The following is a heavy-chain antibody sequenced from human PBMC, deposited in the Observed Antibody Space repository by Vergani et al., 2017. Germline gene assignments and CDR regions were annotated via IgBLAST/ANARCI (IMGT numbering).Heavy chain of an antibody. CDR2: IIPIRGIA. CDR1: GGTFSSYA. V-gene: IGHV1-69*04. D-gene: IGHD3-22*01. J-gene: IGHJ4*02. CDR3: ARXTDSSGYYFPENPYYFDY. Sequence: QVQLVQSGAEVKKPGSSVKVSCKASGGTFSSYAISWVRQAPGQGLEWMGRIIPIRGIANYAQKVQGRVTITADKSTSTDYMELSSLRPEDTAVYYCARXTDSSGYYFPENPYYFDYWGEGRLVTVSS.